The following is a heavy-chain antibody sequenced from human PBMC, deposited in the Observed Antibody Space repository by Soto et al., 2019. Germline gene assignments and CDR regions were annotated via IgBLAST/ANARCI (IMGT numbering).Heavy chain of an antibody. Sequence: GASVKVSCKASGYTFTSYAMRWVRRAPGQRLEWMGWINAGNGSTKYSQKFQGRVTITRDTSANTAYMELSSLRSEDTAVYYCARTSLVPAVMVAWFAPWGQGTLVTVSS. CDR2: INAGNGST. J-gene: IGHJ5*02. V-gene: IGHV1-3*01. D-gene: IGHD2-2*01. CDR1: GYTFTSYA. CDR3: ARTSLVPAVMVAWFAP.